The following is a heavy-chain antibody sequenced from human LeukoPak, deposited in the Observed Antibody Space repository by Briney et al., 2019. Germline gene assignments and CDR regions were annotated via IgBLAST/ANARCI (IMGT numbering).Heavy chain of an antibody. D-gene: IGHD2-2*01. CDR3: ARAFLLGYCSSISCHTAPIDY. Sequence: GGSLRLSCAPPGVTFRSYSTNWVPEGPGRGGGWGSSIISSSSYIYYADSVKGRFTISRDNAKNSLYLQMNSLRAEDTAVYYCARAFLLGYCSSISCHTAPIDYWGQGTLVTVSS. CDR1: GVTFRSYS. J-gene: IGHJ4*02. CDR2: IISSSSYI. V-gene: IGHV3-21*01.